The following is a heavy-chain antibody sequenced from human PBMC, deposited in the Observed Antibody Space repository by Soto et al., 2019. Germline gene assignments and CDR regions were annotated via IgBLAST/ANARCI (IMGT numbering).Heavy chain of an antibody. CDR2: IYSGGST. CDR1: GFTVSSNY. V-gene: IGHV3-53*01. Sequence: GGSLRLSCAASGFTVSSNYMSWVRQAPGKGLEWVSVIYSGGSTYYADSVKGRFTISRDNPKNTLYLQMNSLRAEDTAVYYCARGNQYYDFWSGYSRGGYYYYYGMDVWGQGTTVTVSS. CDR3: ARGNQYYDFWSGYSRGGYYYYYGMDV. J-gene: IGHJ6*02. D-gene: IGHD3-3*01.